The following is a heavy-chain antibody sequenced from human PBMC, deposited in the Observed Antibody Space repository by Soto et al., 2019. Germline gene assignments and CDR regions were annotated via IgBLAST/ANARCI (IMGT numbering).Heavy chain of an antibody. CDR1: GFTFSSYG. CDR3: ARVDYYESTTGMDV. D-gene: IGHD3-22*01. Sequence: GRYLRLYCAASGFTFSSYGMRWARQAPGKGLEWVAVIWYDGRNKYDADSVKSRVTISRDNSKSALYLQMNSLRAEDTAVYYCARVDYYESTTGMDVWGEGTTVTVS. J-gene: IGHJ6*02. V-gene: IGHV3-33*01. CDR2: IWYDGRNK.